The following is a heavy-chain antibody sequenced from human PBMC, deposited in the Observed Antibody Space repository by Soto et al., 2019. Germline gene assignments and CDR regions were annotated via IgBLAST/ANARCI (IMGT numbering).Heavy chain of an antibody. V-gene: IGHV3-30*03. D-gene: IGHD2-15*01. CDR1: AFTFSSYG. CDR3: AGGATVLDAFDI. J-gene: IGHJ3*02. CDR2: ISYDGSNK. Sequence: PGGSLRLSTAAAAFTFSSYGMHRVRQAPGKGREWVAVISYDGSNKYYADSVMGRFTIPRDNSKNSLYLQMNSLRAEDTAVYYCAGGATVLDAFDIWDQGTMFAISS.